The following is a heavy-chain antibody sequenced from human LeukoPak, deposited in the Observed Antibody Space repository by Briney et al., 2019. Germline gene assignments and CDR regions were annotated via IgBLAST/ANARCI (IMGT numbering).Heavy chain of an antibody. D-gene: IGHD1-26*01. CDR2: IYPGDSDT. CDR1: GYRFTTYW. Sequence: GESLKISCKGSGYRFTTYWIGWVRQMSGRGLEWMGIIYPGDSDTRYSPSFQGQVTISADKSISTAYLQWSSLKASDTAMYYCARLFESGELPQGYFDYWGQGTLVTVSS. CDR3: ARLFESGELPQGYFDY. V-gene: IGHV5-51*01. J-gene: IGHJ4*02.